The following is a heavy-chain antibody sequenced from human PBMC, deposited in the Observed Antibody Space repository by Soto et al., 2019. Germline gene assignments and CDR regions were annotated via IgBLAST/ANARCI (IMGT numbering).Heavy chain of an antibody. D-gene: IGHD5-18*01. Sequence: ASVKVSCKASGYTFTSYDINRLRQATGQGLEWMGWMNPNSGNTGYAQKFQGRVTMTRNTSISTAYMELSSLRSEDTAVYYCARYGGTAGAFDIWGQGTMVTVSS. CDR1: GYTFTSYD. V-gene: IGHV1-8*01. CDR3: ARYGGTAGAFDI. CDR2: MNPNSGNT. J-gene: IGHJ3*02.